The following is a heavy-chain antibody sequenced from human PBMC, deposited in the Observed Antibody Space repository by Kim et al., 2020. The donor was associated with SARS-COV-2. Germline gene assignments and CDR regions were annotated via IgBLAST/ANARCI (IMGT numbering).Heavy chain of an antibody. V-gene: IGHV6-1*01. D-gene: IGHD6-6*01. CDR1: GDSVSSNSAA. J-gene: IGHJ6*02. CDR2: TYYRSKWYN. CDR3: ARDSSPWYSSSSLGYYYYGMDV. Sequence: SQTLSLTCAISGDSVSSNSAAWNWIRQSPSRGLEWLGRTYYRSKWYNDYAVSVKSRITINPDTSKNQFSLQLNSVTPEDTAVYYCARDSSPWYSSSSLGYYYYGMDVWGQGTTVTVSS.